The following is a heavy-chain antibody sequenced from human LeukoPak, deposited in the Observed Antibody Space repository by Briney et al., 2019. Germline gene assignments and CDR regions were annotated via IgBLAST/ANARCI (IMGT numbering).Heavy chain of an antibody. D-gene: IGHD1-1*01. CDR3: AGKNVPYYYGMDV. V-gene: IGHV3-23*01. Sequence: GGSLRLSCAASGFTFSTYALSWVRQAPGKGLEWVSAISGGGDNTYYADSVKGRFTISRDNSKNTLYLQMNSLRAEDTAVYYCAGKNVPYYYGMDVWGQGTTVTVSS. CDR2: ISGGGDNT. J-gene: IGHJ6*02. CDR1: GFTFSTYA.